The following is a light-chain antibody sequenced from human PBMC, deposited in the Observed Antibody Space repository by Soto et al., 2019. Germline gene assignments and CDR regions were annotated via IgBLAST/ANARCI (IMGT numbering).Light chain of an antibody. CDR2: GAS. Sequence: EIVMTQSPATLSVSPGERATLSCRASQSVSSNLVWYQQKRGQATRLLIYGASTRATGIPARFSGSGSGTEFTLTISNLQSEDFAFYYCQQYNNWPPTFGQGTKLEIK. J-gene: IGKJ2*01. CDR1: QSVSSN. V-gene: IGKV3-15*01. CDR3: QQYNNWPPT.